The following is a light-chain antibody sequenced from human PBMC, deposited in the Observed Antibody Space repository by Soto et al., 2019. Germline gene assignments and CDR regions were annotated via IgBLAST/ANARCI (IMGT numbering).Light chain of an antibody. CDR2: WAS. J-gene: IGKJ1*01. V-gene: IGKV4-1*01. Sequence: DIVMTQSPDSLALSLGERATINCKSSQSILYSSSNKNYLAWYQQKPGQPPKLLIYWASTRESGVPDRFSGSGSGTDFTLTISSLQAEDVAVYYCQQYYSTPQTFGQGTKVEIK. CDR3: QQYYSTPQT. CDR1: QSILYSSSNKNY.